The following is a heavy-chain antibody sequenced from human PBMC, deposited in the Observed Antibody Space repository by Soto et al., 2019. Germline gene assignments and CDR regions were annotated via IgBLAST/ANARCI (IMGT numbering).Heavy chain of an antibody. CDR2: ISYDGSNK. J-gene: IGHJ6*02. CDR1: GFTFSSYG. V-gene: IGHV3-30*03. Sequence: PGGSLRLSCAASGFTFSSYGMHWVRQAPGKGLEWVAVISYDGSNKYYADSVKGRFTISRDNSKNTLYLQMNSLRAEDTAVYYCAAPTLVDTAMVTRNYYYGMDVWGQGTTVTVSS. D-gene: IGHD5-18*01. CDR3: AAPTLVDTAMVTRNYYYGMDV.